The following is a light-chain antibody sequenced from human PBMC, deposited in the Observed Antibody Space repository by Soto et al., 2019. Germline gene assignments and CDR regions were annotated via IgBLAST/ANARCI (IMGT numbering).Light chain of an antibody. CDR3: QQSYSTLTWT. CDR1: QSSSSY. V-gene: IGKV1-39*01. CDR2: AAS. Sequence: DIQMTQSPSSLSASVGDRVTITCRASQSSSSYLNWYQQKPGKAPKLLIYAASSLQSGVPSRFSGSGSGTDFTLTISSLQPEDFATYYCQQSYSTLTWTFGQGTKVDIK. J-gene: IGKJ1*01.